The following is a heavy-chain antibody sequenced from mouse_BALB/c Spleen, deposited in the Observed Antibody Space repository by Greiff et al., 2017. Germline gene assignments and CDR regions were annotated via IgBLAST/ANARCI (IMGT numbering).Heavy chain of an antibody. CDR1: GYTFTSYV. J-gene: IGHJ4*01. CDR2: INPYNDGT. V-gene: IGHV1-14*01. CDR3: ARFFYDGYYNYAMDY. D-gene: IGHD2-3*01. Sequence: VQLQQSGPELVKPGASVKMSCKASGYTFTSYVMHWVKQKPGQGLEWIGYINPYNDGTKYNEKFKGKATLTSDKSSSTAYMELSSLTSEDSAVYYCARFFYDGYYNYAMDYWGQGTSVTVSS.